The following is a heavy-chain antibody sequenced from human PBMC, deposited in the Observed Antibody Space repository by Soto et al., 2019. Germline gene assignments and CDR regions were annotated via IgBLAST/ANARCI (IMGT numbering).Heavy chain of an antibody. D-gene: IGHD2-15*01. CDR2: IFYTGTT. Sequence: QVLLQESGPGLVKPSQTLSLTCTVSGASNSSGDSFWSWIRQHPGKGLEWIGFIFYTGTTYYNPSLKSRITMSADTFKNQFSLNLTSVNVADTAVYFCARVRCSGGSCYPEAFDDWGQGTLVVVSS. CDR3: ARVRCSGGSCYPEAFDD. CDR1: GASNSSGDSF. V-gene: IGHV4-31*03. J-gene: IGHJ4*02.